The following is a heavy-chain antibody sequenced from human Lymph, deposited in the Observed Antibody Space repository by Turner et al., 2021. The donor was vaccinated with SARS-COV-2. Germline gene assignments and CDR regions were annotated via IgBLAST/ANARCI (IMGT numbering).Heavy chain of an antibody. CDR3: ARVKGYNGYDLRYYYGMDV. CDR1: GFTSSSNG. Sequence: QVPLVESGGGAVRPGRSVRLSCAASGFTSSSNGMHWVRQAPGKGLEWVAVIWYDGSNKYYAYSVKCRFTISRDNSKNTLYLQMNSLRAEDTAVYYCARVKGYNGYDLRYYYGMDVWGQGTTVTVSS. J-gene: IGHJ6*02. CDR2: IWYDGSNK. D-gene: IGHD5-12*01. V-gene: IGHV3-33*01.